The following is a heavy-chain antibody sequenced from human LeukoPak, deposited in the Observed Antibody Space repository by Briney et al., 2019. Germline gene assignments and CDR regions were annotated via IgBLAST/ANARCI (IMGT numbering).Heavy chain of an antibody. J-gene: IGHJ4*02. D-gene: IGHD6-19*01. CDR1: GYTFTNHY. V-gene: IGHV1-46*01. Sequence: ASVKVSCKASGYTFTNHYMHWVRQAPGQGLEWMGIINPGGGNTSYPQKFQGRVTMTRDTSTSTVYMELSSLRSEDTAFYFCARDEVAGNYYFDNWGQGTLVTVSS. CDR2: INPGGGNT. CDR3: ARDEVAGNYYFDN.